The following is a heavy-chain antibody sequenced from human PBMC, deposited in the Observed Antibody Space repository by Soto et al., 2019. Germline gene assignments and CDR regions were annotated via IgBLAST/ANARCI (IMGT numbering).Heavy chain of an antibody. V-gene: IGHV3-53*01. CDR3: ARARDGYNFLYEPT. Sequence: GGSLRLSCVASGFTVSNNYMSWVRQAPGKGLEWVSVSYSGGSTDYADSVKGRFTISRDNSKNTLYPQMNSLRADDTAVYYCARARDGYNFLYEPTWGQGTLVTVSS. J-gene: IGHJ4*02. CDR1: GFTVSNNY. CDR2: SYSGGST. D-gene: IGHD5-12*01.